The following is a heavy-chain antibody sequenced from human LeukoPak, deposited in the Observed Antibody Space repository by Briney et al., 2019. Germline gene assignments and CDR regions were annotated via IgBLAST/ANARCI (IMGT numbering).Heavy chain of an antibody. D-gene: IGHD3-10*01. J-gene: IGHJ3*02. CDR2: IYHSGST. CDR1: GDSISSSNW. Sequence: SGTLSLTCAVSGDSISSSNWWCWFRQPPGKGLQWIGEIYHSGSTNYNPSLKSRATTSVDKSKNQFSLKLTSVTAADTAVYYCASKRHASASGAFDIWGQGTMVTVSS. V-gene: IGHV4-4*02. CDR3: ASKRHASASGAFDI.